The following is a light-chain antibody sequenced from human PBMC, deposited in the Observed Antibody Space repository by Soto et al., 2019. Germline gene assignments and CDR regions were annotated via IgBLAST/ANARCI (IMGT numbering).Light chain of an antibody. CDR2: EVS. J-gene: IGLJ2*01. V-gene: IGLV2-14*01. Sequence: QSVLNQPASVSGSPGQSITISCTGTSRDVGGYNYVSWYQQHPGKAPKLMIYEVSNRPSGVSNRFSGSKSGNTASLTISGLQAEDEADYYCSSYTSSSALGVFGGGTKLTVL. CDR3: SSYTSSSALGV. CDR1: SRDVGGYNY.